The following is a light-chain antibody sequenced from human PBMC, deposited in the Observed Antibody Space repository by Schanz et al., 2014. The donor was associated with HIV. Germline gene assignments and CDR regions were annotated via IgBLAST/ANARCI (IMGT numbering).Light chain of an antibody. CDR1: SSDVGGYNY. J-gene: IGLJ1*01. CDR3: CSYGGSNNYV. CDR2: EVS. Sequence: QSALTQPRSVSGSPGQSVTISCTGTSSDVGGYNYVSWYQQHPGKAPKLMIYEVSKRPSGVPDRFSGSKSGNTASLTVSGLQADDETDYYCCSYGGSNNYVFGTGTKLTVL. V-gene: IGLV2-11*01.